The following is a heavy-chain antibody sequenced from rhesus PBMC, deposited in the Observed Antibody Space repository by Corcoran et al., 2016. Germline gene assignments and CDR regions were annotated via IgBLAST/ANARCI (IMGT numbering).Heavy chain of an antibody. Sequence: EVQLVQSGAEVKRPGESLKISCKTSGYSFTSYWISWVRQRPGKGLEWMGAIDPRDSDTRYSPSFQGQVTISADKSISTAYLQWSSLKASDTATYYCAKEGIAAHFDYWGQGVLVTVSS. D-gene: IGHD6-13*01. CDR3: AKEGIAAHFDY. J-gene: IGHJ4*01. CDR2: IDPRDSDT. V-gene: IGHV5-20*02. CDR1: GYSFTSYW.